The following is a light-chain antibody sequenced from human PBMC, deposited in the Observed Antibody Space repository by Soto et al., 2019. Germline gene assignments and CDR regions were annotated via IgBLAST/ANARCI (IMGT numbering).Light chain of an antibody. CDR1: QSVRSSH. CDR2: VAA. CDR3: QQYGSSPIT. Sequence: EIVLTQSPGTLSLSPGERVTLSCRASQSVRSSHLAWYQQKPGQAPRLLIYVAASRATGIPDRFSGSGSGTDFTLTISRLEPEDFAVYYCQQYGSSPITVGQGTRLEIK. J-gene: IGKJ5*01. V-gene: IGKV3-20*01.